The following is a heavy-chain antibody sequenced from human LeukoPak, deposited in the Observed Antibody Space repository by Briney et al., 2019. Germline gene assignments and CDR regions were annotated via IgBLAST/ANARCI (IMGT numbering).Heavy chain of an antibody. J-gene: IGHJ4*02. D-gene: IGHD2-2*01. CDR3: TRAPAALFDY. CDR2: IRSKAYGGTT. V-gene: IGHV3-49*04. Sequence: GRSLRLSCTASGFTFGDYAMSWVRQAPGKGLEWVGFIRSKAYGGTTEYAASVKGRFNISRDDSKSIAYLQMNSLKTEDTAVYYCTRAPAALFDYWGQGTLVTVSS. CDR1: GFTFGDYA.